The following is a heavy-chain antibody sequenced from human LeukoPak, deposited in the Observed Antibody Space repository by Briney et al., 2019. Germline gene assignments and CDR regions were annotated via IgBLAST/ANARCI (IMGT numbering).Heavy chain of an antibody. CDR1: GGSISSSNW. CDR3: ARERAAAGTRLDY. CDR2: IYHSGST. Sequence: SETLSHTCAVSGGSISSSNWWSWVRQPPGKGLEWIGEIYHSGSTNYNPSLKSRVTISVDKSKNQFSLKLSSVTAADTAVYYCARERAAAGTRLDYWGQGTLVTVSS. V-gene: IGHV4-4*02. J-gene: IGHJ4*02. D-gene: IGHD6-13*01.